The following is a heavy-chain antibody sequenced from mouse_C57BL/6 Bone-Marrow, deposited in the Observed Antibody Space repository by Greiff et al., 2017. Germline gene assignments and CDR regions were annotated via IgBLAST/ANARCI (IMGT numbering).Heavy chain of an antibody. J-gene: IGHJ3*01. CDR3: ASYYGSPPRFS. Sequence: VQLKESGPGLVKPSQSLSLTCSVTGYSITSGYYWNWIRQFPGNKLEWMGYISYDGSNNYNPSLKNRMSITRDTSKNQFFLKLNSVTTEDTATYYCASYYGSPPRFSWGQGTLVTVSA. D-gene: IGHD1-1*01. V-gene: IGHV3-6*01. CDR2: ISYDGSN. CDR1: GYSITSGYY.